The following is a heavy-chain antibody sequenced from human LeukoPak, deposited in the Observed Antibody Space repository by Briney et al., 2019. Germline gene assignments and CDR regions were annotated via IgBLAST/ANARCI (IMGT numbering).Heavy chain of an antibody. CDR1: GFTFRNFG. V-gene: IGHV3-7*01. D-gene: IGHD2-15*01. Sequence: GGSLRFSGAASGFTFRNFGLPWFPKAPGKGLEWVANIKPDGSAKYYVDSVKGRFTISRDNAKNSLYLQMNSLRAEDTAVYYCARGSHGPDYWGQGTPVLVST. CDR3: ARGSHGPDY. J-gene: IGHJ4*02. CDR2: IKPDGSAK.